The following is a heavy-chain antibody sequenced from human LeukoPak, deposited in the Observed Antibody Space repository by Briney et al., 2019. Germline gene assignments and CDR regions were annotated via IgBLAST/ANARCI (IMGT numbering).Heavy chain of an antibody. D-gene: IGHD1-26*01. V-gene: IGHV3-43*01. CDR1: GFAFNEYT. CDR3: GKDLAGSYLLDY. J-gene: IGHJ4*02. CDR2: ITWDGATT. Sequence: PGGSLRLSCVASGFAFNEYTMHWVRQAPGKGLEWVSPITWDGATTYYADSVKGRFTISRDNSKNSLYLQMNSLSTEDTALYYCGKDLAGSYLLDYWGQGTLVTVSS.